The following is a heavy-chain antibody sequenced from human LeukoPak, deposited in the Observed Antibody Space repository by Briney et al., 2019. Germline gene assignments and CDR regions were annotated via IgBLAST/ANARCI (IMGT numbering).Heavy chain of an antibody. CDR3: AIAVGGRAFDI. J-gene: IGHJ3*02. CDR2: ISSSGSTI. Sequence: GGPLRLSCAASGFTFSSYEMNWVRQAPGKGLEWVSYISSSGSTIYYADSVKGRFTISRDNAKNSLYLQMNSLRAEDTAVYYCAIAVGGRAFDIWGQGTMVTVSS. CDR1: GFTFSSYE. D-gene: IGHD3-10*01. V-gene: IGHV3-48*03.